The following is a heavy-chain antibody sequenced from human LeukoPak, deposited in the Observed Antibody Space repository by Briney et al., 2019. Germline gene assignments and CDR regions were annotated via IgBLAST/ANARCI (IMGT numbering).Heavy chain of an antibody. CDR2: INTNTGNS. CDR3: ARVRYDFWSGYYPQGYNWFDP. D-gene: IGHD3-3*01. J-gene: IGHJ5*02. Sequence: EASVKVSCKASGYTFTSYAMNWVRQAPGQGLEWMGWINTNTGNSTYAQGFTGRFVFSLDTSVSTAYLQISSLRAEDTAVYYCARVRYDFWSGYYPQGYNWFDPWGQGTLVTVSS. CDR1: GYTFTSYA. V-gene: IGHV7-4-1*02.